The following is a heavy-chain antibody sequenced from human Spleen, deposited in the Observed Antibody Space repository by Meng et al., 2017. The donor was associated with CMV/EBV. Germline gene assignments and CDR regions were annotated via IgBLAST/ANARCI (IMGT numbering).Heavy chain of an antibody. CDR1: GYTFTSND. J-gene: IGHJ4*02. D-gene: IGHD1-26*01. CDR2: MNPNSGNT. CDR3: ARGRGSYYGNDY. V-gene: IGHV1-8*01. Sequence: ASVKVSCKASGYTFTSNDIGWVRQATGQGLEWLGWMNPNSGNTGYAQKFQGRVTMTRNTSINTAYMELRSLRSDDTAVYYCARGRGSYYGNDYWGQGTLVTVSS.